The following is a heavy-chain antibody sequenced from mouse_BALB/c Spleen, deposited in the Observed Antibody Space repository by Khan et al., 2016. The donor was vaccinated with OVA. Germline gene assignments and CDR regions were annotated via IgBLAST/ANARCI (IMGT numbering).Heavy chain of an antibody. CDR2: INPSDGDT. Sequence: QIQLVQSGAELVKPGASVKLSCKASGYTFTSYYMYWVKQRPGQGLEWIGEINPSDGDTNFNEKFKSKPTLTVDKSSSTVYMQLSSLTSEDSAVYYCTRSGYGTFAYWGQGTLVTVSA. CDR1: GYTFTSYY. D-gene: IGHD2-1*01. J-gene: IGHJ3*01. V-gene: IGHV1S81*02. CDR3: TRSGYGTFAY.